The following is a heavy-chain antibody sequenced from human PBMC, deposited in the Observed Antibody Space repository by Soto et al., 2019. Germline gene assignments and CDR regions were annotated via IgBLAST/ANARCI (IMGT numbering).Heavy chain of an antibody. Sequence: GGSLRLSCAASGFTFSSYAMSWVRQAPGKGLEWVSAISGSGGSTYYADSVKGRFTISRDNSKNTLYLQMNSLRAEDTAVYYCAKGEGEEWLLFPPPLKIWGQGTLVTVSS. J-gene: IGHJ4*02. D-gene: IGHD5-12*01. CDR2: ISGSGGST. CDR1: GFTFSSYA. V-gene: IGHV3-23*01. CDR3: AKGEGEEWLLFPPPLKI.